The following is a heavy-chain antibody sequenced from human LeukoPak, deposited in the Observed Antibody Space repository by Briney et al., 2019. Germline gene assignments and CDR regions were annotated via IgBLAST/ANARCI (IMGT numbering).Heavy chain of an antibody. Sequence: TLSLTCTVSGGSISSGDYYWSWIRQPPGKGLEWIGYIYYSGSTYYNPSLKSRVTISVDTSKNQFSLKLSSVTAADTAVYYCARADPYGDFFTWGQGTLVTVSS. CDR1: GGSISSGDYY. CDR3: ARADPYGDFFT. D-gene: IGHD4-17*01. V-gene: IGHV4-30-4*01. J-gene: IGHJ4*02. CDR2: IYYSGST.